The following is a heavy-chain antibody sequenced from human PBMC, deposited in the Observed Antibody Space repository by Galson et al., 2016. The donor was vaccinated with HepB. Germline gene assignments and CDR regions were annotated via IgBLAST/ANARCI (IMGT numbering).Heavy chain of an antibody. CDR3: ARTVAV. J-gene: IGHJ6*02. V-gene: IGHV4-59*01. CDR2: IFYSGST. CDR1: GESFSGYH. Sequence: SETLSLTCGVSGESFSGYHWTWIRQPPGKGLEWIGYIFYSGSTKYNPSLKSRVTISVDTSEKQFSLTVKSVTTADTAVYYCARTVAVWGQGTTVIVSS.